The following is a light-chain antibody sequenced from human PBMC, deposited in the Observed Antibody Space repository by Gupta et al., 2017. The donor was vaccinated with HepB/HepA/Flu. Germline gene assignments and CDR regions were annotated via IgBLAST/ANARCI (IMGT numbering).Light chain of an antibody. Sequence: EIVMTQSPATLSVSPGERATLSCRASQSVSSNLAWYQQKPGQAPRLLIYGASTRATGISARFSGSGSGTEFTLTISNLQSEDFVVYYCQQENNCPFTFGHGTKVDIK. CDR1: QSVSSN. CDR2: GAS. V-gene: IGKV3-15*01. J-gene: IGKJ3*01. CDR3: QQENNCPFT.